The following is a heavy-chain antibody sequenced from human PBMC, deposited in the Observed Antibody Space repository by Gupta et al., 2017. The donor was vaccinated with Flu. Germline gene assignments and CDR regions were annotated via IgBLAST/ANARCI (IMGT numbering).Heavy chain of an antibody. CDR2: ISGNGGSI. V-gene: IGHV3-23*01. CDR1: GITFSDFA. Sequence: EVQLLESGGGLVQPGGSLRLSCEASGITFSDFAMSWVRQAPGKGLEWVSVISGNGGSIYYADSGKGRFTISRDNSKNTLSLQMYSLRAEDKAVYYCAKSRGQIGVFNGRSTDYWGQGTLVTVSS. D-gene: IGHD3-10*01. J-gene: IGHJ4*02. CDR3: AKSRGQIGVFNGRSTDY.